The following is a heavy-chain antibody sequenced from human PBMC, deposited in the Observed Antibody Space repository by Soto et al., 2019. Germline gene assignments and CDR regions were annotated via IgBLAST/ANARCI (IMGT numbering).Heavy chain of an antibody. CDR1: GGSISSGGYY. CDR3: ARSPGPSYFDY. V-gene: IGHV4-31*03. CDR2: IYYSGST. Sequence: SETLSLTCTVSGGSISSGGYYWSWIRQHPGKGLEWVGYIYYSGSTYYNPSLKSRVTISVDTSKNQFSLKLSSVTAADTAVYYCARSPGPSYFDYWGQGTLVTFSS. J-gene: IGHJ4*02.